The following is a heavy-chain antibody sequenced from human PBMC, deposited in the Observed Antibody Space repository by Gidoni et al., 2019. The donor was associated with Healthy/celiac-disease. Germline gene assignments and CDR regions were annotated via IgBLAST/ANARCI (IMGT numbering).Heavy chain of an antibody. CDR3: ARGIVVAPAAIGLNWFDP. D-gene: IGHD2-2*01. Sequence: QVPLVESGGGVVQPGRSLRLSCAASGFTFSSYGMHWVRQAPGKGLEWVAVIWYDGSNKYYADSVKGRFTISRDNSKNTLYLQMNSLRAEDTAVYYCARGIVVAPAAIGLNWFDPWGQGTLVTVSS. J-gene: IGHJ5*02. CDR2: IWYDGSNK. V-gene: IGHV3-33*01. CDR1: GFTFSSYG.